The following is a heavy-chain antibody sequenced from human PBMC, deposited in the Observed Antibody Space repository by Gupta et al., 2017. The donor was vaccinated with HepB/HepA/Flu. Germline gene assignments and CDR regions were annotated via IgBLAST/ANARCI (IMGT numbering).Heavy chain of an antibody. D-gene: IGHD1-26*01. CDR3: ARLRGRSGSYNLDY. CDR2: IYYSGST. CDR1: GGSISSSSYY. V-gene: IGHV4-39*01. Sequence: QLQLQESGPGLVKPSETLSLTCTVSGGSISSSSYYWGWIRQPPGKGLEWIGTIYYSGSTYYNPSLKSRVTISVDTSRNQFSLKLTSVTAADTAVYYCARLRGRSGSYNLDYWGQGTLLTVSA. J-gene: IGHJ4*02.